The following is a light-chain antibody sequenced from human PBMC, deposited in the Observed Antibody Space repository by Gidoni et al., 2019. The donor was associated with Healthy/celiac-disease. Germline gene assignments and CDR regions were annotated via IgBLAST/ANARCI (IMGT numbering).Light chain of an antibody. CDR1: QSVLYRSNNKNY. J-gene: IGKJ1*01. Sequence: DIVMAQSPDSLAVTLGERATINCKSSQSVLYRSNNKNYLAWYQQKPGQPPKLLIYWASTRESGVPDRFSGSGSGTDFTLTISSLQADDVAVYYCQQYYSTLWTFGQGTKVEIK. CDR2: WAS. CDR3: QQYYSTLWT. V-gene: IGKV4-1*01.